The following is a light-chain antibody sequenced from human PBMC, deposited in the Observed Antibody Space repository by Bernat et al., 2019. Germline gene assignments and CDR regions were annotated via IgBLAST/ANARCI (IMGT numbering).Light chain of an antibody. CDR2: DDS. Sequence: SYVLTQPPSVSVAPGKTARITCGGNNIGSKSVHCYQQKPGQAPVLGVYDDSDRPSGIPERFAGSNSGNTATLTISRVEAGDEADYYCQVWDSSSDHYVFGTGTKVTVL. CDR3: QVWDSSSDHYV. J-gene: IGLJ1*01. CDR1: NIGSKS. V-gene: IGLV3-21*03.